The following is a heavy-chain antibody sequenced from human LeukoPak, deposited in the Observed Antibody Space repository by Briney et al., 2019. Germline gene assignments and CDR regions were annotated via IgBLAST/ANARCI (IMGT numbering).Heavy chain of an antibody. CDR1: GDSVSSNSSA. V-gene: IGHV6-1*01. CDR2: TYYRSKWYN. CDR3: ARGGQGDGYSADEAFDF. Sequence: SQTLSLTCAISGDSVSSNSSACNWIRQSPSRGLEWLGRTYYRSKWYNDYAVSVKSRITINPDTSKNQFSLQSTSVTPEDTAVYYCARGGQGDGYSADEAFDFWGQGTMVTVSS. D-gene: IGHD5-24*01. J-gene: IGHJ3*01.